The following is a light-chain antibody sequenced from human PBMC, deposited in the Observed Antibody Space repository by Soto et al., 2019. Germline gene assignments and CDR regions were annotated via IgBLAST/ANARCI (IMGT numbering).Light chain of an antibody. CDR2: GAS. V-gene: IGKV3-15*01. J-gene: IGKJ1*01. CDR1: QSVNTN. CDR3: HQYEKWTCT. Sequence: EILMTQSPPTLSKSPGERDTLSCRASQSVNTNLAWYQQRPGQAPRLLMYGASTRATGIPSRFSGSGSGTEFTLTISSLQSEDFAAYYCHQYEKWTCTSGLGTKVDI.